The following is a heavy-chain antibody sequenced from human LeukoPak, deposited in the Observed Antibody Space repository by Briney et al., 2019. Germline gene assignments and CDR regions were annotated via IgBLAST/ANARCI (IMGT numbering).Heavy chain of an antibody. V-gene: IGHV1-18*01. CDR3: ARGAYYYDSSGYYYLFDY. D-gene: IGHD3-22*01. CDR1: GYTFTSYG. Sequence: GASVKVSCKASGYTFTSYGISWVRQAPGQGLEWMGWISAYNGNTNYAQKLQGRVTMTTDTSTSTAYMELRSLRSDDTAVYYCARGAYYYDSSGYYYLFDYWGQGTLVTVSS. J-gene: IGHJ4*02. CDR2: ISAYNGNT.